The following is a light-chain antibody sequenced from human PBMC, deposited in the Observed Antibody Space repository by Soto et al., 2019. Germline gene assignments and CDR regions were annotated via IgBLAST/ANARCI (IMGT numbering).Light chain of an antibody. CDR2: AAS. CDR1: QGINSH. CDR3: QQVSGYPLN. Sequence: DIQLTQSPSFLSASVGDRVTITYRASQGINSHLAWYQQGPGKAPKLLIYAASTLQSGVPSRFSGSASGTEFTLTISSLQPEDFAIYYCQQVSGYPLNFGGGTKV. V-gene: IGKV1-9*01. J-gene: IGKJ4*01.